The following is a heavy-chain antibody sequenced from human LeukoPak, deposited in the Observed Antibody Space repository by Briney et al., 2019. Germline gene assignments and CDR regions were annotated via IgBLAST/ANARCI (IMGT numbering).Heavy chain of an antibody. J-gene: IGHJ4*02. V-gene: IGHV4-31*03. CDR3: ARADYGDPGYFDY. D-gene: IGHD4-17*01. CDR2: IYYSGST. Sequence: SETLSLTCTVSGGSISSGGYYWSWTRQHPGKGLEWIGYIYYSGSTYYNPSLKSRVTISVDTSKNQFSLKLSSVTAADTAVYYCARADYGDPGYFDYWGQGTLVTVSS. CDR1: GGSISSGGYY.